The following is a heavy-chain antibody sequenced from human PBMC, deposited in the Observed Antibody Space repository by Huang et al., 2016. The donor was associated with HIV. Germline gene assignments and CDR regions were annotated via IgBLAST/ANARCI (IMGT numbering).Heavy chain of an antibody. Sequence: EVQLVESGGGLVKPGGSLRLSCAASGFTFSSYSMNWVCQGPGKGLEWVSSNSSSSSYIYYADSVKGRFTISRDNAKNSLYLQMNSLRAEDTAVYYCASEIAAASIDYWGQGTLVTVSS. CDR1: GFTFSSYS. V-gene: IGHV3-21*01. CDR2: NSSSSSYI. CDR3: ASEIAAASIDY. J-gene: IGHJ4*02. D-gene: IGHD6-13*01.